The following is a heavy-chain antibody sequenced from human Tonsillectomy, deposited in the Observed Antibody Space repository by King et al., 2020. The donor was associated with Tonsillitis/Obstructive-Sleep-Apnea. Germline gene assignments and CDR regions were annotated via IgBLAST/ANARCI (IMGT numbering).Heavy chain of an antibody. CDR3: AKDLSGGPGYCSSTSCPNY. CDR1: GFTFSSYG. V-gene: IGHV3-30*18. D-gene: IGHD2-2*01. Sequence: VQLVESGGGVVQPGRSLRLSCAASGFTFSSYGMHWVRQAPGKGLEWVAVISYDGSNKYYADSVKGRFTISRDNSKNTLYLQMNSLRAEDTAVYYCAKDLSGGPGYCSSTSCPNYWGQGTLVTVSS. CDR2: ISYDGSNK. J-gene: IGHJ4*02.